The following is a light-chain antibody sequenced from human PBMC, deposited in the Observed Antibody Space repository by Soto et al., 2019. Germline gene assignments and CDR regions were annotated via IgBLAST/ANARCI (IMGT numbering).Light chain of an antibody. CDR3: QQFAGS. Sequence: ILLTQSPGTLSLSPGERSTLSCRASQSVSPSSLAWYQQRPGQSPRLLIYGASSRATGIPDRFSGRGSGTDFTLIISRLEPEDFAVYYCQQFAGSFGGGTLLENK. CDR1: QSVSPSS. V-gene: IGKV3-20*01. CDR2: GAS. J-gene: IGKJ5*01.